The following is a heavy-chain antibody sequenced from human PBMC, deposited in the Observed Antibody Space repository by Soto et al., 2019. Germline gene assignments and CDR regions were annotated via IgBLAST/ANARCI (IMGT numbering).Heavy chain of an antibody. Sequence: QVQLVQSGAEVKKPGASVKVSCKASGYTFTGYYMHWVRQAPGQGLEWMGWINPNSGGTNYAQKFQGWVTMTRDTSISTAYMELSRLRSDDTAVYDCARVRSSFEEYGMDVRGQETTVTVSS. CDR1: GYTFTGYY. CDR2: INPNSGGT. D-gene: IGHD3-3*01. J-gene: IGHJ6*02. CDR3: ARVRSSFEEYGMDV. V-gene: IGHV1-2*04.